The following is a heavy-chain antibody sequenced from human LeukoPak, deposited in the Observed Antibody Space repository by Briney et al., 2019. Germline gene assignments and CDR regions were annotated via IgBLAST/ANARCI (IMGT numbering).Heavy chain of an antibody. CDR3: ATDLYL. Sequence: SETLSLTCAVYGGSFSGYYWSWIRQPPGKGLEWIGEINHSGSTNYNPSLKSRVTISVDTSKNQFSLKLSSVTAADTAVYYCATDLYLWGQGTLVTVSS. CDR2: INHSGST. V-gene: IGHV4-34*01. J-gene: IGHJ5*02. CDR1: GGSFSGYY.